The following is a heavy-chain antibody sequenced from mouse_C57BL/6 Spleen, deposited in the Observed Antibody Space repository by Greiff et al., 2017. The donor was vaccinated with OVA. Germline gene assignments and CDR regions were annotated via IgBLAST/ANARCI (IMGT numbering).Heavy chain of an antibody. J-gene: IGHJ2*01. D-gene: IGHD4-1*01. CDR3: ARNWEVDFDY. V-gene: IGHV5-6*01. CDR1: GFTFSSYG. CDR2: ISSGGSYT. Sequence: EVKLVESGGDLVKPGGSLKLSCAASGFTFSSYGMSWVRQTPDKRLEWVATISSGGSYTYYPDSVKGRFTISRDNAKNTLYLQMSSLKSEDTAMYYCARNWEVDFDYWGQGTTLTVSS.